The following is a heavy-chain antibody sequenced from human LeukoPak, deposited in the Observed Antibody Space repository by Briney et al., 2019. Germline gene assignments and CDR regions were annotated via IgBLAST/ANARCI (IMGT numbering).Heavy chain of an antibody. J-gene: IGHJ4*02. CDR3: AKDPTRGDGYQPNFFDS. Sequence: PGGSLRLSCAASGFTFSSYAMNWVRQAPGRGLEWVSAVDRSSDSTYYAESVKGRFTVSRDNSKSTLFLEMNSLRAEDTAVYYCAKDPTRGDGYQPNFFDSWGQGTLVTVSS. D-gene: IGHD5-24*01. CDR1: GFTFSSYA. V-gene: IGHV3-23*01. CDR2: VDRSSDST.